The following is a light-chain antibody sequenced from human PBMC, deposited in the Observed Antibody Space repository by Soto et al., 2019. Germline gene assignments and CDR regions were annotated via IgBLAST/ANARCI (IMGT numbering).Light chain of an antibody. Sequence: QSVLTQPPSVSEAPRQKVTISCSGNSSNIGKNVVNWYQHLPGKAPKLLIYYDDLLPSGVSDRFSGSKSGTSASLAISGLQSDDEGDYYCAAWDDSLNVVLFGGGTQLTVL. V-gene: IGLV1-36*01. CDR3: AAWDDSLNVVL. J-gene: IGLJ3*02. CDR1: SSNIGKNV. CDR2: YDD.